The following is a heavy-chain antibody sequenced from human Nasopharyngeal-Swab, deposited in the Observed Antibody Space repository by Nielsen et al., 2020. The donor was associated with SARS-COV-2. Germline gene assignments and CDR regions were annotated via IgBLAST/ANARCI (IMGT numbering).Heavy chain of an antibody. Sequence: GGSLRLSCAASGFTCSSYWMHWVRQAPGKGLVWVSRINSDGSSTSYADPVKGRFTISRDNAKNTLYLQMNSLRAEDTAVYYCARGEDSSSSTHSIRYYYYGMDVWGQGTTVTVSS. V-gene: IGHV3-74*01. D-gene: IGHD6-6*01. CDR3: ARGEDSSSSTHSIRYYYYGMDV. CDR1: GFTCSSYW. CDR2: INSDGSST. J-gene: IGHJ6*02.